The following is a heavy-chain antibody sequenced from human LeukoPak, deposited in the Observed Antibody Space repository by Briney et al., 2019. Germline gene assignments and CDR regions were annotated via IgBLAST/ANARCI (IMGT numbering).Heavy chain of an antibody. CDR2: ISAYNGNT. J-gene: IGHJ4*02. Sequence: ASVKVSCKASGYTFTSYGISWVRQAPGQGLEWIGWISAYNGNTNYAQKLQRRVTMTTDTPTSTAYMELRSMRSDDTAVYYCARTSPDYVWASYRFPEDYWGQGTLVTVSS. V-gene: IGHV1-18*01. D-gene: IGHD3-16*02. CDR3: ARTSPDYVWASYRFPEDY. CDR1: GYTFTSYG.